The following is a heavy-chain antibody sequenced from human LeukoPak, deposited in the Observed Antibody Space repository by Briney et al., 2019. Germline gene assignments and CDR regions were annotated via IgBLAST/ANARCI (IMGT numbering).Heavy chain of an antibody. CDR3: ARGRYVSAAAVGDY. Sequence: RASVKVSCKASGYTFTSYGISWVRQAPGKGLEWMGWISSYNGNKNYAQKLQGRGTMTTDTSTSTAYMELRSLRSDDTAVYYYARGRYVSAAAVGDYWGKGTLVTVSS. CDR1: GYTFTSYG. CDR2: ISSYNGNK. J-gene: IGHJ4*02. D-gene: IGHD1-14*01. V-gene: IGHV1-18*01.